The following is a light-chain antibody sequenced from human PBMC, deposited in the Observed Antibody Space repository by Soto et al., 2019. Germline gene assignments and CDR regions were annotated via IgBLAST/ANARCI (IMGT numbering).Light chain of an antibody. Sequence: AIQMTQSPSSLSASLGDRITITCRASQGIGNDLGWYQQKPGKAPKLLIYGASNLQSGVPSRFSGSGSGTHFTLTINSLQPEDFATYYCLQDYNYPRTFGQGTKV. J-gene: IGKJ1*01. CDR3: LQDYNYPRT. CDR1: QGIGND. V-gene: IGKV1-6*01. CDR2: GAS.